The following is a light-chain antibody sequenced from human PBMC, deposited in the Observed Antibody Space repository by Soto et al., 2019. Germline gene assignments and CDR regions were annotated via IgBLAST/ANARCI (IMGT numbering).Light chain of an antibody. CDR2: AAS. V-gene: IGKV1-27*01. J-gene: IGKJ3*01. CDR3: QKYNGAPPVT. Sequence: DIQMTQSPSSLSASVGDRVTITCRASQGIHTYLAWYQQKPGKVPKLLIYAASTLQSGDPSRFSGSGYGTDFTLPISSLQPEDVATYYCQKYNGAPPVTFGPGTTVGV. CDR1: QGIHTY.